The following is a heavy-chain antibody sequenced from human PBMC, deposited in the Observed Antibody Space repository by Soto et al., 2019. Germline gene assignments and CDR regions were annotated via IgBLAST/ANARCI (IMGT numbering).Heavy chain of an antibody. CDR3: ATYYYGSWSQDYYGMDV. CDR2: ISAYNGNT. CDR1: GYTFTSYG. Sequence: QVQLVQSGAEVKKPGASVKVSCKASGYTFTSYGISWVRQAPGQGLEWMGWISAYNGNTNYAQKLQGRVTMTTDTSTSTAYMELRSLRSDDTAVYYCATYYYGSWSQDYYGMDVWGQGTTVTVSS. D-gene: IGHD3-10*01. V-gene: IGHV1-18*01. J-gene: IGHJ6*02.